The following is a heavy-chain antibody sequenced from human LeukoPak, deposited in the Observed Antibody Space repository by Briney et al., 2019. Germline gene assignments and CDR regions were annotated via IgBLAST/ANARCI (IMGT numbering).Heavy chain of an antibody. CDR1: GFTFDDYG. J-gene: IGHJ4*02. CDR3: AKDYGYSSSWYDY. CDR2: ISWNSASV. V-gene: IGHV3-9*01. Sequence: GGSLRLSCEASGFTFDDYGMHWVQQAPGKGLEWVSTISWNSASVGYVDSVKGRFTISRDNAKKTLYLQMNSLRPEDTALYYCAKDYGYSSSWYDYWGQGTLVTVSS. D-gene: IGHD6-13*01.